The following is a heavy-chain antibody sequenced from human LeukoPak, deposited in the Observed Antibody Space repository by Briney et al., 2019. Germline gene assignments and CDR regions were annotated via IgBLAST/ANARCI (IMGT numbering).Heavy chain of an antibody. D-gene: IGHD3-10*01. V-gene: IGHV1-2*02. CDR2: INPNSGGT. Sequence: ASVKVSCKASGYTFTGYYMHWVRQAPGQGLEWMGWINPNSGGTNYAQKFQGRVTMTRDTSISTAYMELSRLRSDDTAVYYCARDIGDFYGSGNLGYWGQGTLVTVSS. CDR3: ARDIGDFYGSGNLGY. J-gene: IGHJ4*02. CDR1: GYTFTGYY.